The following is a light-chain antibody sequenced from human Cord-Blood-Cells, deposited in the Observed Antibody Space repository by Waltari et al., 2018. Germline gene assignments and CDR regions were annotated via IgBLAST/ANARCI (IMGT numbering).Light chain of an antibody. Sequence: QSALTQPPSVSGSPGQSVTISCPGTSSDVGSYNRVSWYQQPPGTAPKLMIYEVSNRPSGVPDRFSGSKSGNTASLTIAGLQAEDEADYSCSSYTSSSTLVFGGGTKLTVL. CDR2: EVS. J-gene: IGLJ2*01. CDR3: SSYTSSSTLV. CDR1: SSDVGSYNR. V-gene: IGLV2-18*02.